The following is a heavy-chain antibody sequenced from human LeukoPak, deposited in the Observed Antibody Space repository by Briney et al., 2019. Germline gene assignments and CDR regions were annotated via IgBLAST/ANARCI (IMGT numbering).Heavy chain of an antibody. J-gene: IGHJ6*02. V-gene: IGHV1-2*02. D-gene: IGHD2-2*01. CDR2: INPNSGGT. CDR3: ARALVVPAAPDLYYYGMDV. CDR1: GYTFTGYY. Sequence: ASVKVSCKASGYTFTGYYMHWVRQAPGQGLEWMGWINPNSGGTNYAQKFQGRVTMTRDTSISTAYMELSRLRSDDTAVYYCARALVVPAAPDLYYYGMDVWGQGTLVTVSS.